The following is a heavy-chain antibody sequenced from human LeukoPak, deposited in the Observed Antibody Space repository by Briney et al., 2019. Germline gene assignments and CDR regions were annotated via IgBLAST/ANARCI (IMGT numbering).Heavy chain of an antibody. V-gene: IGHV4-4*02. CDR3: ARVSDTAMVNDY. CDR2: IYHSGST. J-gene: IGHJ4*02. D-gene: IGHD5-18*01. Sequence: PSETLSLTCAVSGGSISSSNWWSWVRQPPGKGLEWIGEIYHSGSTNYNPSLKSRVTISVDTSKNQFSLKLSSVTAADTAVYYCARVSDTAMVNDYWGQGTLVTVSS. CDR1: GGSISSSNW.